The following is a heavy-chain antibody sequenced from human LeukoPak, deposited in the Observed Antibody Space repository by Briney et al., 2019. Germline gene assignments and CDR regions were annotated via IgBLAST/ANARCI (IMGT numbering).Heavy chain of an antibody. D-gene: IGHD2-15*01. Sequence: PGGSLRLFCAASGFTFSGSAMHWVRQASGKGLEWVGRIRSKANSYATAYAASVKGRFTISRDDSKNTAYLQMNSLKTEDTAVYYCRATLYGMDVWGQGTTVTVSS. CDR1: GFTFSGSA. CDR2: IRSKANSYAT. CDR3: RATLYGMDV. V-gene: IGHV3-73*01. J-gene: IGHJ6*02.